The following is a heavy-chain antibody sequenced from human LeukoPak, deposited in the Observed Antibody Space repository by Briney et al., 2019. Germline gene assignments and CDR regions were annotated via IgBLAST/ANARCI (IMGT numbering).Heavy chain of an antibody. V-gene: IGHV1-2*02. CDR3: AKGRVVAGSRSLTYHWLDP. CDR2: INPNSGGT. J-gene: IGHJ5*02. CDR1: GHAFTGYY. D-gene: IGHD6-19*01. Sequence: ASVKVSCKTSGHAFTGYYIHWVRQAPGQGLEWMGWINPNSGGTKYAQKFQGRVTMTRDTSITTVYMGLRRLGSDDTAVYYCAKGRVVAGSRSLTYHWLDPWGQGTLVTVST.